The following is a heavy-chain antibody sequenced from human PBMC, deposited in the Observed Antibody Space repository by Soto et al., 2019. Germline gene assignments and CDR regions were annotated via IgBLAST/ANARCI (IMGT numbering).Heavy chain of an antibody. CDR1: GGSFSGYY. CDR3: ARVSVLRYFDRRLPKTNLNWFDP. Sequence: PSETLSLTCAVYGGSFSGYYWSWIRQPPGKGLEWIGEINHSGSTNYNPSLKSRVTISVDTSKNQFSLKLSSVTAADTAVYYCARVSVLRYFDRRLPKTNLNWFDPWGQGTLVTVSS. CDR2: INHSGST. J-gene: IGHJ5*02. D-gene: IGHD3-9*01. V-gene: IGHV4-34*01.